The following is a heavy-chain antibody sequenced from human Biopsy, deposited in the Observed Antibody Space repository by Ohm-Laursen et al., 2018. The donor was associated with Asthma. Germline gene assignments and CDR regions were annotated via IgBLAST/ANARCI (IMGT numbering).Heavy chain of an antibody. CDR2: ISFDGTNR. CDR3: AKEVFPGWELRRGPDS. CDR1: GFSFSNYG. Sequence: SLRLSCAASGFSFSNYGMHWVRQAPGKGLDWVAVISFDGTNRNYTDSVKGRFTISRDNSRNSLHLEMNSLRAEDTAVYFCAKEVFPGWELRRGPDSWGQGTLVTVSS. V-gene: IGHV3-30*18. J-gene: IGHJ4*02. D-gene: IGHD1-26*01.